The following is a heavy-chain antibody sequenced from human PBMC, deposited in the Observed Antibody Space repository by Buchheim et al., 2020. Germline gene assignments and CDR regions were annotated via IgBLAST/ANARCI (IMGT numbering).Heavy chain of an antibody. CDR2: ISSSSSYT. V-gene: IGHV3-48*04. J-gene: IGHJ4*02. Sequence: EVQLLESGGGLVQPGGSMRLSCAASGFTFSSYAMSWVRQAPGKGLEWVSYISSSSSYTNYADSVKGRFTISRDNAKNSLYLQMNSLRAEDTAVYYCARGRSVDSGSSPGYWGQGTL. D-gene: IGHD1-26*01. CDR1: GFTFSSYA. CDR3: ARGRSVDSGSSPGY.